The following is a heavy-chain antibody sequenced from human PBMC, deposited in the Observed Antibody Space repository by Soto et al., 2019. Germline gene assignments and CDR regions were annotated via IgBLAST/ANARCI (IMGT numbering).Heavy chain of an antibody. J-gene: IGHJ4*02. V-gene: IGHV1-8*01. D-gene: IGHD2-15*01. CDR3: ARDARGYCSGGSCYSDY. CDR1: GYTFTSYD. Sequence: ASVKVSCKASGYTFTSYDISWVRQATGQGLEWMGWMNPNSDNTDYAQKFQGRVTMTRDTSISTAYMELRSLRSDDTAVYYCARDARGYCSGGSCYSDYWGQGTLVTVSS. CDR2: MNPNSDNT.